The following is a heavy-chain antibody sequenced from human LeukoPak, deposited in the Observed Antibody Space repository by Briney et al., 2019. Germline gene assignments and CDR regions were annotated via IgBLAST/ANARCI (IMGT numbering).Heavy chain of an antibody. CDR2: ISYDGSNK. CDR3: ARSGYSSSFDY. V-gene: IGHV3-30*04. D-gene: IGHD6-13*01. J-gene: IGHJ4*02. Sequence: GGSLRLSCAASRFTFSSYAVHWVSQALGKGLEWVAVISYDGSNKYYADSVKGRFTISRDNSKNTLYLQMNSLRAEDTAVYYCARSGYSSSFDYWGQGSLVTVSS. CDR1: RFTFSSYA.